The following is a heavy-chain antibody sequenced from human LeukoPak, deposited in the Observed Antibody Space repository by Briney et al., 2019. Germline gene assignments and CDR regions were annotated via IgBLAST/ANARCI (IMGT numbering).Heavy chain of an antibody. CDR2: IYDSLST. CDR1: GGSMSTYY. J-gene: IGHJ4*02. CDR3: ARRSWYVDY. V-gene: IGHV4-59*01. Sequence: PPETLSLTCTVSGGSMSTYYWSWIRQPPGKGLEWIGYIYDSLSTDYNPSLKSRVTISVDMSKNQFSLKLTSVTAADTAVYYCARRSWYVDYWGQGTLVTVSS. D-gene: IGHD6-13*01.